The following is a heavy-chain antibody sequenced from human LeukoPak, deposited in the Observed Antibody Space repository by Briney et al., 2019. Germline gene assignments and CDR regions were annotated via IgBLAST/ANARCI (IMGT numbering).Heavy chain of an antibody. CDR1: GFTFSSYG. J-gene: IGHJ5*01. CDR2: IRNDGSNK. CDR3: ARVAVSGPTGWFDS. V-gene: IGHV3-30*02. D-gene: IGHD2-8*02. Sequence: GGSLRLSCAASGFTFSSYGMHWVRQAPGKGLEWVAYIRNDGSNKYYADSVKGRFTISRDNVDNVVYLEMNSLGAEDTATYYCARVAVSGPTGWFDSWGQGTLVIVSS.